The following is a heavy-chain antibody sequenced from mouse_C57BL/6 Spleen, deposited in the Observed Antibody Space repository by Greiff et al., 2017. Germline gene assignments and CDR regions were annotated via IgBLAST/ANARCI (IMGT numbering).Heavy chain of an antibody. Sequence: VQLQQPGTELVKPGASVKLSCKASGYTFTSYWMHWVKQRPGQGLEWIGNISPRNGGTNYNEKFKSKATLTVDKSSSTAYMQLSSLTSEDSEVYYCARSKGFDYWFAYWGQGTLVTVSA. D-gene: IGHD2-13*01. CDR3: ARSKGFDYWFAY. CDR2: ISPRNGGT. CDR1: GYTFTSYW. V-gene: IGHV1-53*01. J-gene: IGHJ3*01.